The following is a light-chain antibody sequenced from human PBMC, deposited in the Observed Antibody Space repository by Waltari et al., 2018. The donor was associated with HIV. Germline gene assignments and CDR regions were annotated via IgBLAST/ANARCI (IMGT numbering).Light chain of an antibody. J-gene: IGKJ2*01. CDR1: QTLLYSDGYKY. Sequence: DIVMTQSPPSLPVTPGESASISCRSSQTLLYSDGYKYLDWYQQKPGQSPRLLIYKTSNRASGVSDRFSGSASGTDFTLRISRVEAEDVGVYYCMQALQAHSFGQGTKLEIK. CDR2: KTS. V-gene: IGKV2-28*01. CDR3: MQALQAHS.